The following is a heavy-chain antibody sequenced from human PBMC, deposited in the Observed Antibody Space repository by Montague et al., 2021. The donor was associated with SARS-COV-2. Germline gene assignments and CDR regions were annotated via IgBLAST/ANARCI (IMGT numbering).Heavy chain of an antibody. CDR3: ARDARYCTNGVCQTYYYYGLDV. D-gene: IGHD2-8*01. Sequence: TLSLTCIVSGGSTNYYYWSWIRPSPGKGLDWIGYMYYSGSTTSNPTLKCRVTMSIDRSKNQISLNLRSVPAADTAVSYCARDARYCTNGVCQTYYYYGLDVWGQGTTVTVSS. CDR1: GGSTNYYY. V-gene: IGHV4-59*01. J-gene: IGHJ6*02. CDR2: MYYSGST.